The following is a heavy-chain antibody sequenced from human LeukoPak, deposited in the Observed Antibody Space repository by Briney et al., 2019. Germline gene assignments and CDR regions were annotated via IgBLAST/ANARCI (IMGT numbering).Heavy chain of an antibody. CDR2: IGTGGDS. D-gene: IGHD2-8*01. CDR1: GFTFNTYD. J-gene: IGHJ5*02. V-gene: IGHV3-13*01. CDR3: VRGCMFCRWKTYFDP. Sequence: GGSLRLSCAASGFTFNTYDMHWVRQAAGKGLEWVSAIGTGGDSFYPDSVKGRSTMSRENAKNSVYLQMNSLRAEDTAVYYCVRGCMFCRWKTYFDPWGQGTLVTVSS.